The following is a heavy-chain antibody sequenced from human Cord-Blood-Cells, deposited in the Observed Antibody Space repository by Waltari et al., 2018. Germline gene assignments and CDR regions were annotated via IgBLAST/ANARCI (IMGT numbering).Heavy chain of an antibody. CDR2: IYYSGST. D-gene: IGHD3-22*01. Sequence: QVQLQESGPGLVKTSETLSLTCTVSGGSISSSYWSWFRQHPGKGLEWIGYIYYSGSTNYNPSLKSRVTISVDTSKNQFSLKLSSVTAADTAVYYCARGRYYYDSSGLFDYWGQGTLVTVSS. CDR1: GGSISSSY. CDR3: ARGRYYYDSSGLFDY. V-gene: IGHV4-59*01. J-gene: IGHJ4*02.